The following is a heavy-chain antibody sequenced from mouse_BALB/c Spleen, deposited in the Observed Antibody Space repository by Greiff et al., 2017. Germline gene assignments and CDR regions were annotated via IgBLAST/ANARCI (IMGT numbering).Heavy chain of an antibody. CDR3: TRRRDGKGPYWYFDV. Sequence: VQLQQSGAELVKPGASVKLSCKASGYTFTSYYMYWVKQRPGQGLEWIGEINPSNGGTNFNEKFKSKATLTVDKSSSTAYMQLSSLTSEDSAVYYGTRRRDGKGPYWYFDVWGAGTTVTVSA. J-gene: IGHJ1*01. CDR1: GYTFTSYY. V-gene: IGHV1S81*02. D-gene: IGHD1-1*01. CDR2: INPSNGGT.